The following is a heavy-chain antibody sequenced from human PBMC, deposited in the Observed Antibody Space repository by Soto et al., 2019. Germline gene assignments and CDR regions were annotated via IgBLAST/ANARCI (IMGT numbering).Heavy chain of an antibody. CDR2: IAAYNGNT. V-gene: IGHV1-18*01. CDR3: ARDLGAAHYYCDGMDV. CDR1: GYTFTSYG. D-gene: IGHD3-16*01. J-gene: IGHJ6*02. Sequence: QIQLVQSGGEVKKPGASVKVSCKAAGYTFTSYGISWVRQAPGQGLEWKGWIAAYNGNTKYAQKLQGRITMTIDPATSTAYMELRTLTSDNTAGYYCARDLGAAHYYCDGMDVWGQGTTVTVS.